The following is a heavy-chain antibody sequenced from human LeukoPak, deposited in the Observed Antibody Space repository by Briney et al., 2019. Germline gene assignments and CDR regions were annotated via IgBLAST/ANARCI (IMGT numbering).Heavy chain of an antibody. CDR2: IIPIFGTA. Sequence: ASVKVSCKASGGTFSSYAISWVRQAPGQGLEWMGGIIPIFGTANYAQKFQGRVTITADESTSTAYMELSSLRSEDTAVYYCARAPGYYYDSSGYYYGEVLLCDYWGQGNLVTVSS. CDR1: GGTFSSYA. V-gene: IGHV1-69*13. D-gene: IGHD3-22*01. CDR3: ARAPGYYYDSSGYYYGEVLLCDY. J-gene: IGHJ4*02.